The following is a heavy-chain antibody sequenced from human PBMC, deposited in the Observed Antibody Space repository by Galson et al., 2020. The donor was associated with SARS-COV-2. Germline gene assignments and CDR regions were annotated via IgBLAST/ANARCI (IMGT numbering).Heavy chain of an antibody. D-gene: IGHD4-17*01. Sequence: SETLSLTCAVSGPSISSGSSSWNWLRQQPGKGLEWTGYISHSGGTYYNPSLKSRVTILGDRSKNQFSLRLSSVTAADTAVYYCARLHYGEYAPEAFDIWGPGTRVTVAS. J-gene: IGHJ3*02. CDR3: ARLHYGEYAPEAFDI. CDR1: GPSISSGSSS. V-gene: IGHV4-30-2*01. CDR2: ISHSGGT.